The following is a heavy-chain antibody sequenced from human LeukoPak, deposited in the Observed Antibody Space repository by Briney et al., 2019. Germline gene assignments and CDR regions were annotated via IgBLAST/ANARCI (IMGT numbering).Heavy chain of an antibody. D-gene: IGHD3-10*01. Sequence: SGGSLRLSCAASGFTFSSYAMSWVRQAPGKGLEWVSAISSSGGSTYYADSVKGRFTISRDNSKNTLYLQMNSLRAEDTAVYYCAKDGVRGKGLGWFDPWGQGTLVTVSS. V-gene: IGHV3-23*01. CDR3: AKDGVRGKGLGWFDP. J-gene: IGHJ5*02. CDR2: ISSSGGST. CDR1: GFTFSSYA.